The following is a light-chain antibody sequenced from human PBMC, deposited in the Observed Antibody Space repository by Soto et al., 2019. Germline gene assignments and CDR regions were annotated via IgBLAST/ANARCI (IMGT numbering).Light chain of an antibody. V-gene: IGKV1-5*03. CDR3: QQYDSYPLT. CDR1: QSISSW. Sequence: DIQMTQSPSTLSASVGDRVTITCRASQSISSWLAWYQQKPGKAPNLLIYKASSLESGVPSRFSGSGSATEFTLTVSSLQLDDFATYYCQQYDSYPLTFGGGTKVEIK. CDR2: KAS. J-gene: IGKJ4*01.